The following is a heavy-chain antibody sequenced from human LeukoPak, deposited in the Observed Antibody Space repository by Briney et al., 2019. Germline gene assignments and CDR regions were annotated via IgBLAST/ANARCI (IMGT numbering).Heavy chain of an antibody. J-gene: IGHJ4*02. D-gene: IGHD6-13*01. CDR1: VFTFSSYA. CDR2: ISSNGGST. Sequence: GGSLRLSCSASVFTFSSYAMHWVRQAPGKGLEYVSAISSNGGSTYYADSVKGRFTISRDNSKNTLYLQMSSLRAEDTAVYYCVKSYSSSWPAFDYWGQGTLVTVSS. CDR3: VKSYSSSWPAFDY. V-gene: IGHV3-64D*06.